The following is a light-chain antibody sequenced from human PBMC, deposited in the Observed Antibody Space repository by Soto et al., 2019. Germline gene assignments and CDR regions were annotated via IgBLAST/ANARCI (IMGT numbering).Light chain of an antibody. CDR1: SSNIGNSF. Sequence: QSVLTQPPSVSAAPGRTVTISCSGSSSNIGNSFVSWYQQLPGTAPRLLIYSNNQRPSGVPDRFSGSKSGTSASLAISGLQSEDEADYYCAAWDDSLNGWVFGGGTKLTVL. V-gene: IGLV1-44*01. CDR2: SNN. J-gene: IGLJ3*02. CDR3: AAWDDSLNGWV.